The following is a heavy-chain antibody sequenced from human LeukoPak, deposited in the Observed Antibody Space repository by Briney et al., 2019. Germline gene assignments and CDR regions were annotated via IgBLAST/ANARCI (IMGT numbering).Heavy chain of an antibody. CDR3: ARILSSGWNYMDV. Sequence: SGPALVKPTQTLTLNRTFSGFSLSTSGMCVSWIRQPPGKALEWLARLHWDDDKYYRTSLKTRLTISKDTSKNQVVLTMTNMDPSDTATYYYARILSSGWNYMDVWGKGTTVTVSS. CDR2: LHWDDDK. V-gene: IGHV2-70*11. CDR1: GFSLSTSGMC. D-gene: IGHD6-19*01. J-gene: IGHJ6*03.